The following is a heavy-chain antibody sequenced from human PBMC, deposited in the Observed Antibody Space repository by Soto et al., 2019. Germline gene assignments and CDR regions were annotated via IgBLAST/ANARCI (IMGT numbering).Heavy chain of an antibody. V-gene: IGHV3-33*01. CDR2: SWNEGTNE. Sequence: GGSLRLSCAASGFTLSKYGMNWVRQAPGKGLEWVALSWNEGTNEAYEDAVHGRFTISRDNSRNKMYLQMNSQSPKDTAAYDYARGYPLWSPYLYYYMDVWGQGTTVTVSS. D-gene: IGHD5-18*01. CDR1: GFTLSKYG. J-gene: IGHJ6*02. CDR3: ARGYPLWSPYLYYYMDV.